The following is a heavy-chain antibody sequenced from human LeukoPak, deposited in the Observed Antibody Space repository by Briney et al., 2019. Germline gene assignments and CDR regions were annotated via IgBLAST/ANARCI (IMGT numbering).Heavy chain of an antibody. CDR3: ARDRLYSSSWYKNNWFDP. D-gene: IGHD6-13*01. Sequence: NPSETLSLTCAVYGGSFSGYYWSWIRQPPGKGLEWIGEINHSGSTNYNPSLKSRVTISVDTSKNQLSLKLSSVTAADTAVYYCARDRLYSSSWYKNNWFDPWGQGTLVTVSS. CDR2: INHSGST. V-gene: IGHV4-34*01. CDR1: GGSFSGYY. J-gene: IGHJ5*02.